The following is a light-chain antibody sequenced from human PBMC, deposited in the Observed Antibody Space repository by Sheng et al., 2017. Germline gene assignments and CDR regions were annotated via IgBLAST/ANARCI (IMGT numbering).Light chain of an antibody. CDR3: QQYYGLPLT. Sequence: DIVVTQSPDSLAVYLGERATINCKSSQSVLYSENKKNYLGWYQKKPGQPPKLLFYWASTRQSGVPDRFSASGSETDFTLTISSLQAEDVAVYYCQQYYGLPLTFGGGTRVEIK. CDR1: QSVLYSENKKNY. V-gene: IGKV4-1*01. CDR2: WAS. J-gene: IGKJ4*01.